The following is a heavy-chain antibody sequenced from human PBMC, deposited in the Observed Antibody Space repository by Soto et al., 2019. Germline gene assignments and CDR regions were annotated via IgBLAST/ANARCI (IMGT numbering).Heavy chain of an antibody. CDR1: GFTFSSYA. CDR3: ANLNRNRRSGYDSKVALTGY. V-gene: IGHV3-23*01. J-gene: IGHJ4*02. CDR2: ISGSGGST. D-gene: IGHD5-12*01. Sequence: LRLSCAASGFTFSSYAMSWVRQAPGKGLEWVSAISGSGGSTYYADSVKGRFTISRDNSKNTLYLQMNSLRAEDTAVYYCANLNRNRRSGYDSKVALTGYWGQGTLVTVSS.